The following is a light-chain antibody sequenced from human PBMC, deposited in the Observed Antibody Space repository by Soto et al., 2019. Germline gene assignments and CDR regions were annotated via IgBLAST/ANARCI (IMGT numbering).Light chain of an antibody. CDR2: GAS. V-gene: IGKV3-20*01. CDR3: QQYGSSPRIT. CDR1: QSLSSRN. J-gene: IGKJ5*01. Sequence: ELVLTQSPGTLSLSPGERATLSCRASQSLSSRNLAWYQQKPGQAPRPLIYGASSRATGIPDRFSGSGSGTDFTLTISRLEPEDFAVYYCQQYGSSPRITFGQGTRLEIK.